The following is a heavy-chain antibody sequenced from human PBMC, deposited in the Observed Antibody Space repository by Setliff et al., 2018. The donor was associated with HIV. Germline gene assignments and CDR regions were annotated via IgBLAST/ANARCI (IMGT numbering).Heavy chain of an antibody. J-gene: IGHJ4*02. Sequence: LSLPCTVSDDSITTHYWSWIRQPPGKGLEWIGYIYSGGSSNYNPSLKSRSSVSMDMSRKQFSLKLTSVTAADTAIYYCARDSEHPTGYFDSWGRGILVTVSS. CDR3: ARDSEHPTGYFDS. CDR2: IYSGGSS. V-gene: IGHV4-59*11. D-gene: IGHD1-1*01. CDR1: DDSITTHY.